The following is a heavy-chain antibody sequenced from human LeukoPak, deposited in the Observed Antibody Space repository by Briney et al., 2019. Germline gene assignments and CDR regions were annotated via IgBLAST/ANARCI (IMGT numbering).Heavy chain of an antibody. J-gene: IGHJ4*02. Sequence: GGSLRLSCVLSGLTFSDAWMSWVSQAGGEGREWVGRIRNDRITNYAAPVQGRFSISSDNSKNTFYLQMNSLRTEDTGMYFCTWMATIFTVDYWGQGTLVTVSS. V-gene: IGHV3-15*01. D-gene: IGHD5-12*01. CDR2: IRNDRIT. CDR3: TWMATIFTVDY. CDR1: GLTFSDAW.